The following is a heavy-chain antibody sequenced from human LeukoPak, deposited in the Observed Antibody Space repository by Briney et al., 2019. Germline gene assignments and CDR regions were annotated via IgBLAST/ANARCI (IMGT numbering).Heavy chain of an antibody. CDR1: GLTFSSYG. CDR2: IWYDGSNK. D-gene: IGHD3-22*01. Sequence: PGRSLRLSCAASGLTFSSYGMHWVRQAPGKGLEWVAVIWYDGSNKYYADSVKGRFTISRDNSKNTLYLQMNSLRAEDTAVYYCAREYYYDSSGSLDYWGQGTLVTVSS. J-gene: IGHJ4*02. V-gene: IGHV3-33*01. CDR3: AREYYYDSSGSLDY.